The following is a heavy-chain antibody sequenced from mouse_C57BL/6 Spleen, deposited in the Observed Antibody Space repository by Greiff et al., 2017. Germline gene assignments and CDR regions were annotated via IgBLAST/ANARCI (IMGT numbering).Heavy chain of an antibody. CDR1: GFSLTSYG. V-gene: IGHV2-4*01. CDR2: IWSGGST. D-gene: IGHD4-1*01. J-gene: IGHJ4*01. CDR3: AKNWTGAGAMDY. Sequence: VMLVESGPGLVQPSQSLSITCTVSGFSLTSYGVHWVRQPPGKGLEWLGVIWSGGSTDYNAAFISRLSISKDNSKSQVFFKMNSLQADDTAIYYCAKNWTGAGAMDYWGQGTSVTVSS.